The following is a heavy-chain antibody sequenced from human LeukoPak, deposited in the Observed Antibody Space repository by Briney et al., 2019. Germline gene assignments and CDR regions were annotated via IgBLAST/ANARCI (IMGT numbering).Heavy chain of an antibody. CDR1: GYTFTSYG. CDR2: ISAYNGNT. D-gene: IGHD5-18*01. CDR3: ARAVQLWLNVDYFDY. V-gene: IGHV1-18*01. Sequence: ASVKVSCKASGYTFTSYGISWVRQAPGQGLEWMGWISAYNGNTNYAQKLQGRVTMTTDTSTSTAYMELRSLRSDDTAVYYCARAVQLWLNVDYFDYWGQGTLVTVSS. J-gene: IGHJ4*02.